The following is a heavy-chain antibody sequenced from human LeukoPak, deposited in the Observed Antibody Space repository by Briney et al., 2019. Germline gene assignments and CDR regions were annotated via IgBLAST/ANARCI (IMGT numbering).Heavy chain of an antibody. CDR2: TYYRSRWYT. CDR3: ARDLGPGRAFWFDP. V-gene: IGHV6-1*01. D-gene: IGHD3-10*01. J-gene: IGHJ5*02. CDR1: ADSLSRDDAG. Sequence: SQTLSLTCAISADSLSRDDAGWNWIRQSPSRGLEWLGRTYYRSRWYTDYAIFVESRITISRDTSQNQFSLQLKSVTPDDTAVYSCARDLGPGRAFWFDPGGQGTLVTVSS.